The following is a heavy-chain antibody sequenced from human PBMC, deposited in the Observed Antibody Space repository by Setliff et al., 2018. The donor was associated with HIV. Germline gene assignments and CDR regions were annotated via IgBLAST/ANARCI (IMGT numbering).Heavy chain of an antibody. D-gene: IGHD3-3*01. CDR1: GFTFSGYW. Sequence: GGSLRLSCAASGFTFSGYWMHWVRQAPGKGLVWVSRINSDGSRTSYADSVKGRFTISRDNARNSLYLQMNSLRAEDTAVYYCARVFLEWLLYRPDYVMDVWGQGTTVTVSS. CDR3: ARVFLEWLLYRPDYVMDV. CDR2: INSDGSRT. V-gene: IGHV3-74*01. J-gene: IGHJ6*02.